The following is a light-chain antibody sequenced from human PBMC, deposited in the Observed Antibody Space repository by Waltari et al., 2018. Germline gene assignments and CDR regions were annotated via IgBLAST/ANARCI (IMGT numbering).Light chain of an antibody. CDR2: AAS. J-gene: IGKJ1*01. CDR1: QSVSKY. CDR3: QNHERLPAT. V-gene: IGKV3-20*01. Sequence: EVVLTQSPGTLSLYPGERATLSCRASQSVSKYLAWYQQRPGQAPRLLIYAASTRATGIPDRFSGSGSGTDFSLTISRLEPEDFAVYYCQNHERLPATFGQGTKVEIK.